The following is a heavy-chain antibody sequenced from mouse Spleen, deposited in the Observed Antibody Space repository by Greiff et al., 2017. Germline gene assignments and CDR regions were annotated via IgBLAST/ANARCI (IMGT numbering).Heavy chain of an antibody. CDR1: GFTFSSYA. CDR2: ISSGGSYT. Sequence: EVKLVESGGGLVKPGGSLKLSCAASGFTFSSYAMSWVRQTPEKRLEWVATISSGGSYTYYPDSVKGRFTISRDNAKNTLYLQMSSLRSEDTAMYYCARKKFTTATYWYFDVWGAGTTVTVSS. D-gene: IGHD1-2*01. CDR3: ARKKFTTATYWYFDV. V-gene: IGHV5-9-1*01. J-gene: IGHJ1*01.